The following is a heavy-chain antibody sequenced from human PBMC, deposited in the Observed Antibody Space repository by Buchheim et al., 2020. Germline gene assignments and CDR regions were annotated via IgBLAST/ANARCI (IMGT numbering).Heavy chain of an antibody. CDR2: IYYSGNT. CDR3: ARGRTPIDY. J-gene: IGHJ4*02. CDR1: GGSISSGGYS. Sequence: QVQLQESGPGQVKPSQTLSLTCAVSGGSISSGGYSWRWIRQPPGKGLEWIGYIYYSGNTYSSPSLKSRVTMSVNTSKNQFSLKLTSVTAADTAVYYCARGRTPIDYWGQGTL. V-gene: IGHV4-30-4*07. D-gene: IGHD1-14*01.